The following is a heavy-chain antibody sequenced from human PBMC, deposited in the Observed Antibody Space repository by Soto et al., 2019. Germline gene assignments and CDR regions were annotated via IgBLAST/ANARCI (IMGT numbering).Heavy chain of an antibody. CDR3: ARDTPTGYSSSWYGWFDP. CDR2: IIPIFGTA. CDR1: GGTFSSYA. D-gene: IGHD6-13*01. J-gene: IGHJ5*02. Sequence: ASVKVSCTASGGTFSSYAISWVRQAPGQGLEWMGGIIPIFGTANYAQKFQGRVTITADESTSTAYMELSSLRSEDTAVYYCARDTPTGYSSSWYGWFDPWGQGTLVTVSS. V-gene: IGHV1-69*13.